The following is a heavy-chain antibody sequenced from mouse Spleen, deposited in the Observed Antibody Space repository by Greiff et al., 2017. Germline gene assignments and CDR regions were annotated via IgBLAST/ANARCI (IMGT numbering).Heavy chain of an antibody. Sequence: DVMLVESGGGLVKLGGSLKLSCAASGFTFSSYAMSWVRQTPEKRLEWVATISSGGGNTYYPDSVKGRFTISRDNAKNTLYLQMSSLKSEDTAMYYCARHQLGRQFAYWGQGTLVTVSA. CDR2: ISSGGGNT. J-gene: IGHJ3*01. CDR3: ARHQLGRQFAY. D-gene: IGHD4-1*02. V-gene: IGHV5-9*01. CDR1: GFTFSSYA.